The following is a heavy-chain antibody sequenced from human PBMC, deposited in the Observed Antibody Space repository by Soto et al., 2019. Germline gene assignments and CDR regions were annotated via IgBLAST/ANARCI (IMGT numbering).Heavy chain of an antibody. CDR2: IYQSGSA. CDR3: ARGDSTVTSASQQFDY. V-gene: IGHV4-30-2*01. J-gene: IGHJ4*02. Sequence: PSETLSLTCAVSGDSISSGGYSWSWIRQPPGKGLEWIGYIYQSGSAFYNPSLKSRATISVDTSKNHFSLKLSSLTAADTAVYYCARGDSTVTSASQQFDYWGPGTLVTVSS. D-gene: IGHD4-17*01. CDR1: GDSISSGGYS.